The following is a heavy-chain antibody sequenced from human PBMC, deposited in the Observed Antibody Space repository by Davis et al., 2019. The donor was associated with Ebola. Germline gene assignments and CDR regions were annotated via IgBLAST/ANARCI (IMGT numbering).Heavy chain of an antibody. CDR3: ARVGYSYGYGYYYYGMDV. J-gene: IGHJ6*02. D-gene: IGHD5-18*01. Sequence: GESLNISCAASGFTFSSYSMNWVRQAPGKGLEWVSSISSSSSTIYYADSVKGRFTISRDNAKNSLYLQMNSLRDEDTAVYYCARVGYSYGYGYYYYGMDVWGQGTTVTVSS. CDR1: GFTFSSYS. CDR2: ISSSSSTI. V-gene: IGHV3-48*02.